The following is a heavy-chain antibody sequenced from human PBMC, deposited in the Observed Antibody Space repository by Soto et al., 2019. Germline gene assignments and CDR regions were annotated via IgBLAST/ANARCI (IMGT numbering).Heavy chain of an antibody. CDR2: ISAYNGNT. V-gene: IGHV1-18*01. CDR3: ARVGTLYYYYYYGMDV. Sequence: QVQLVQSGAEVKKPGASVKVSCKASGYTFTSYGISWVRQAPGQGLEWMGWISAYNGNTNYAQKLPGRVTMTTDPSTSTAYMELRSLRSDDTAVYYCARVGTLYYYYYYGMDVWGQGTTVTVSS. CDR1: GYTFTSYG. D-gene: IGHD1-26*01. J-gene: IGHJ6*02.